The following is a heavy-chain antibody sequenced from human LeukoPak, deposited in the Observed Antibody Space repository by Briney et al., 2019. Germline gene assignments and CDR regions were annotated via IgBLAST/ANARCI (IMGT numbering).Heavy chain of an antibody. CDR3: ARVDYYDSSGYYFDY. J-gene: IGHJ4*02. Sequence: GGSLRLSCAASGFTFSSYSMNWVRQAPGKGLEWVSSISSSSSYMYYADSVKGRFTISRDNAKNSLYLQMNSLRAEDTAVYYCARVDYYDSSGYYFDYWGQGTLVTVSS. CDR1: GFTFSSYS. D-gene: IGHD3-22*01. V-gene: IGHV3-21*01. CDR2: ISSSSSYM.